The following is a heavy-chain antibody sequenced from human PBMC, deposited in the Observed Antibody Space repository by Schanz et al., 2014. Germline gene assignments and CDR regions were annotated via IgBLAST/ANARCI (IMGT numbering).Heavy chain of an antibody. Sequence: EVHLVESGGGLVQPGGSLRLSCAASGFTFSSYAMSWVRQAPGKGLEWVSGLSANGDSTFYSSSVKGRFTISRDISKNTLYLQMGSLRAEDVAVYYCARKSLVSAHYDSWGQGTLVTVSS. CDR3: ARKSLVSAHYDS. CDR2: LSANGDST. D-gene: IGHD2-21*01. CDR1: GFTFSSYA. J-gene: IGHJ4*02. V-gene: IGHV3-64*01.